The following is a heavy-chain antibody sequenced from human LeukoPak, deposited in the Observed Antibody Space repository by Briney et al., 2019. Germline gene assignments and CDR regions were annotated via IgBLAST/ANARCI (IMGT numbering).Heavy chain of an antibody. CDR3: ARVVVPDSWAFGFGYFDY. Sequence: SETLSLTCAVYGGSFSGYYWSWIRQPPGKGLEWIGEINHSGSTNYNSSLKSRVTISVDTSKNQFSLELSSVTAADTAVYYCARVVVPDSWAFGFGYFDYWGQGTLVTVSS. CDR2: INHSGST. V-gene: IGHV4-34*01. CDR1: GGSFSGYY. D-gene: IGHD2-2*01. J-gene: IGHJ4*02.